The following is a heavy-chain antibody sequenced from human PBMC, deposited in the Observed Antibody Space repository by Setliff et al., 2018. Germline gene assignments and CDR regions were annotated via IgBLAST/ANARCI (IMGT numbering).Heavy chain of an antibody. D-gene: IGHD3-22*01. CDR3: ARDDSSGYHTTYFDY. J-gene: IGHJ4*02. V-gene: IGHV1-69*04. CDR2: FIPMEGRA. CDR1: GGTFSSYA. Sequence: ASVKVSCQASGGTFSSYAISWVRQAPGQGLEWMGRFIPMEGRADYAQNFQGRVTIIADKSTSTVYMELSSLRSEDTTVYYCARDDSSGYHTTYFDYWGQGTLVTVSS.